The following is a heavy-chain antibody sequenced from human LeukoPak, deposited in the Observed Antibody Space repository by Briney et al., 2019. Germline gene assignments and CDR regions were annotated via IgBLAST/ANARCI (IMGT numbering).Heavy chain of an antibody. CDR2: IIPIFGTA. Sequence: GASVKVSCKASGGTFSSYAISWVRQAPGQGLEWMGGIIPIFGTANYAQKFQGRVTITADESTSTAYMELSSLRSEDTAVYYCVSRDGSGTYRDYWGQGTLVTVSS. CDR1: GGTFSSYA. J-gene: IGHJ4*02. V-gene: IGHV1-69*13. D-gene: IGHD3-10*01. CDR3: VSRDGSGTYRDY.